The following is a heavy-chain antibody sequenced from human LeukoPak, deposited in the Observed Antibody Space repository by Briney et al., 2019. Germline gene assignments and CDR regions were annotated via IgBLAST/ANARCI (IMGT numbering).Heavy chain of an antibody. Sequence: SETLSLTCAVYGGSFSGYYWSWIRQPPGKGLEWIGEINHSGSTNYNPSLKSRVTISVDTSKNQFSLKLSSVTAADTAVYYCARGTEYSSGWYWFDPWGQGTLVTVSS. J-gene: IGHJ5*02. CDR1: GGSFSGYY. CDR2: INHSGST. D-gene: IGHD6-13*01. CDR3: ARGTEYSSGWYWFDP. V-gene: IGHV4-34*01.